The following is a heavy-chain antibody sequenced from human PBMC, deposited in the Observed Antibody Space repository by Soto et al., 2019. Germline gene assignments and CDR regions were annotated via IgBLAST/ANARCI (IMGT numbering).Heavy chain of an antibody. V-gene: IGHV3-23*01. J-gene: IGHJ5*02. Sequence: GGSLRLSCAASGFTFSSYAMSWVRQAPGKGLEWVSAISGSGGSTYYADSVKGRLTISRDNSKNTLYLQMNSLRAEDTAVYYCASLGYCSSTSCPWFDPWGQGTLVTVSS. CDR2: ISGSGGST. CDR1: GFTFSSYA. CDR3: ASLGYCSSTSCPWFDP. D-gene: IGHD2-2*01.